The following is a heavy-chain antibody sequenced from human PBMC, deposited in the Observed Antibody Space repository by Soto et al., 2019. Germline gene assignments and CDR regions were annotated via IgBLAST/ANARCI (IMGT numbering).Heavy chain of an antibody. D-gene: IGHD1-26*01. CDR2: IYPGDSDT. CDR1: GYSFTSYW. V-gene: IGHV5-51*01. CDR3: ARGQVGMTPYYYYYGMDV. Sequence: GESRKTSCKGSGYSFTSYWIGWVRQMPGKGLEWMGMIYPGDSDTRYSPSFQGQVTISADKSISTAYLQWSSLKASDTAMYYCARGQVGMTPYYYYYGMDVWGQGTTVTVSS. J-gene: IGHJ6*02.